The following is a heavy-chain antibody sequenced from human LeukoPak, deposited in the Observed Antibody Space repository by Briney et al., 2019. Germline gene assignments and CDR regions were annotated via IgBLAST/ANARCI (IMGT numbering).Heavy chain of an antibody. D-gene: IGHD2-2*01. Sequence: ASVKVSCKASGYTFTSYYRHWVRQAPGQGLEWMGIINPSGGSTSYAQKFQGRVTMTRDTSTSAVYMELSSLRSEDTAVYYCARGGLGHCSSTSCQMRGMFAFDIWGQGTMVTVSS. V-gene: IGHV1-46*03. CDR2: INPSGGST. CDR3: ARGGLGHCSSTSCQMRGMFAFDI. CDR1: GYTFTSYY. J-gene: IGHJ3*02.